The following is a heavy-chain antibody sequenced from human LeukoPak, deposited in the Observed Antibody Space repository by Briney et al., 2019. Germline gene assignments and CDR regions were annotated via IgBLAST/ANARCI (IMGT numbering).Heavy chain of an antibody. CDR3: ARAGRATDAFDI. CDR2: INPSGGST. V-gene: IGHV1-46*01. CDR1: GYTFTSYY. D-gene: IGHD1-26*01. Sequence: ASVKVSCKASGYTFTSYYMHWVRQAPGQGLEWRGIINPSGGSTSYAQKFQGRVTMTRDTSTSTVYMELSSLRSEDTAVYYCARAGRATDAFDIWGQGTMVTVSS. J-gene: IGHJ3*02.